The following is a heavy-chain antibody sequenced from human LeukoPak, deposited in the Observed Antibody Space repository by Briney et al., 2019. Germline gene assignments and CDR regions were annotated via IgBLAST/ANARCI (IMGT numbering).Heavy chain of an antibody. J-gene: IGHJ6*03. CDR2: IRYDGSNK. CDR3: AKDWSSSWSPPWDYYYYMDV. Sequence: GGSLRLSCAASGFTFSHYAMHWVRQAPGKGLEWVAFIRYDGSNKYYADSVKGRFTISRDNSKNTLYLQMNSLRPEDTAVYYCAKDWSSSWSPPWDYYYYMDVWGKGTTVTVSS. D-gene: IGHD6-13*01. V-gene: IGHV3-30*02. CDR1: GFTFSHYA.